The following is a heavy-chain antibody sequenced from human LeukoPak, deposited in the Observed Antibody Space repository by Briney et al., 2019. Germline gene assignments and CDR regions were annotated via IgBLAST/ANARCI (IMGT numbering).Heavy chain of an antibody. J-gene: IGHJ4*02. CDR3: SSTSWVHEL. Sequence: PSETLSLTCTVSGGSISSGSYYWSWIRQPAGKGLEWIGRIYTSGSTNYNPSLKSRVTISVDTSKNQFSLKLSSVTAADTAVYYCSSTSWVHELWGQGTLVTVSS. CDR1: GGSISSGSYY. CDR2: IYTSGST. D-gene: IGHD2-2*01. V-gene: IGHV4-61*02.